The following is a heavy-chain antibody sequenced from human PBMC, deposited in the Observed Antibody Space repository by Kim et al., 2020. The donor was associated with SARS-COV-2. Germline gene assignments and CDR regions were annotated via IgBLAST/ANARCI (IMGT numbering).Heavy chain of an antibody. J-gene: IGHJ4*02. CDR1: GFTFSSYA. V-gene: IGHV3-23*01. CDR3: ARSWDSDGHRQY. D-gene: IGHD1-26*01. CDR2: ISDSGSRT. Sequence: GGSLRLSCAASGFTFSSYAMSWVRQAPGKGLEWVSSISDSGSRTYYADSAKGRFGISRDNSKKALYLQMNSLRAEDTAIYFCARSWDSDGHRQYWGQGTLVAVSS.